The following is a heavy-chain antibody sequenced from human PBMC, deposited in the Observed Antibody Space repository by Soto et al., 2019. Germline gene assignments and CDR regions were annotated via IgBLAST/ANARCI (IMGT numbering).Heavy chain of an antibody. CDR2: IIPIFGTA. CDR1: GGTFSSYA. J-gene: IGHJ3*02. Sequence: SVKVSCKASGGTFSSYAISWVRQAPGQGLEWMGGIIPIFGTADYAQKFQGRVTITADESTSTAYMELSSLRSEDTAVYYCARAEVTHDAFDIWGQGTMVTVSS. V-gene: IGHV1-69*13. CDR3: ARAEVTHDAFDI. D-gene: IGHD4-4*01.